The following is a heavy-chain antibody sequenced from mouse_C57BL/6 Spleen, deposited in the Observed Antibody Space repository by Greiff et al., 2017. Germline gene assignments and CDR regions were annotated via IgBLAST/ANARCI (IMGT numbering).Heavy chain of an antibody. V-gene: IGHV2-9*01. J-gene: IGHJ1*03. CDR1: GFSLPSYG. D-gene: IGHD2-2*01. CDR2: IWGGGST. Sequence: QVQLKESGPGLVAPSQSLSITCTVSGFSLPSYGVDWVRQPPGKGLEWLGVIWGGGSTNYNLTLMSRLSISKDNSKSQVFLKMDGLQTDDTTMYYWAKHGTGGYDVGWCFDVWGTGTTVTVSS. CDR3: AKHGTGGYDVGWCFDV.